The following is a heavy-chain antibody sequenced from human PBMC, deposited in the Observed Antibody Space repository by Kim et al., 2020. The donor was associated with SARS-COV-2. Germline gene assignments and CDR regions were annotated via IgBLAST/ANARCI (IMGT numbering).Heavy chain of an antibody. CDR2: IYPGDSDT. V-gene: IGHV5-51*01. Sequence: GESLKISCKGSGYSFTSYWIGWVRQMPGKGLEWMGIIYPGDSDTRYSPSFQGQVTISADKSISTAYLQWSSLKASDTAMYYCARHNIQPRPIYYYYGMDVWGQGTTVTVSS. CDR1: GYSFTSYW. CDR3: ARHNIQPRPIYYYYGMDV. J-gene: IGHJ6*02. D-gene: IGHD2-2*01.